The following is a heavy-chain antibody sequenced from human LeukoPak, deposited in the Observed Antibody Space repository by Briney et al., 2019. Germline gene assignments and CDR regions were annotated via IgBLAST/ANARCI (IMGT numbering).Heavy chain of an antibody. Sequence: SETLSLTCTVSGGSISSGGYYWSWIRQHPGKGLEWIGYIYYSGSTYYNPSLKSRVTISVDTSKNQFSLKLSSVTAADTAVYYCARGDYYDSSGQVDYWGQGTLVTVSS. D-gene: IGHD3-22*01. J-gene: IGHJ4*02. CDR2: IYYSGST. V-gene: IGHV4-31*03. CDR3: ARGDYYDSSGQVDY. CDR1: GGSISSGGYY.